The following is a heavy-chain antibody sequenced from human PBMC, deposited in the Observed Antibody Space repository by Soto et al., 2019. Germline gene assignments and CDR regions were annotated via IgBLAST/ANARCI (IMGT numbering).Heavy chain of an antibody. Sequence: ASVKVSCKASGYTFTSYGISWVQQAPGQGLEWMGWISAYNGNTNYAQKLQGRVTMTTDTSTSTAYMELRSLRSDDTAVYYCARDHGDTAMVNFDYWGQGTLVTVSS. CDR3: ARDHGDTAMVNFDY. V-gene: IGHV1-18*01. CDR1: GYTFTSYG. D-gene: IGHD5-18*01. CDR2: ISAYNGNT. J-gene: IGHJ4*02.